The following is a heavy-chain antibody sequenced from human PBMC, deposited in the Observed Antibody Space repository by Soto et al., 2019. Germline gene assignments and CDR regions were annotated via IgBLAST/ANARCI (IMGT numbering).Heavy chain of an antibody. CDR2: IWYDGTNK. CDR3: ARAYSRYYGMDV. Sequence: QVQLVEAGGGVVQPGGSLRLSCAASGFTFSNYGRHWVRQAPGKGLESVAVIWYDGTNKYYADSVKGRFTISRDNSKNSMYLQVTSLRAEDTAVYYCARAYSRYYGMDVWVQGTTVTVSS. J-gene: IGHJ6*02. V-gene: IGHV3-33*01. D-gene: IGHD2-15*01. CDR1: GFTFSNYG.